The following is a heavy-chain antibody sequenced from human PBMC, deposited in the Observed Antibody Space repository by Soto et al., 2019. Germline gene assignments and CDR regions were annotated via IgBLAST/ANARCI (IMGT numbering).Heavy chain of an antibody. CDR3: AREGLAVAGTALDY. Sequence: GGSLRLSYAASGFTFSYYYMSWIRQSPGKGLEWVSYISSSSSYTNYADSVKGRFTISRDNAKNSLYLQMNSLRAEDTAVYYCAREGLAVAGTALDYWGQGTLVTVS. J-gene: IGHJ4*02. V-gene: IGHV3-11*06. CDR2: ISSSSSYT. CDR1: GFTFSYYY. D-gene: IGHD6-19*01.